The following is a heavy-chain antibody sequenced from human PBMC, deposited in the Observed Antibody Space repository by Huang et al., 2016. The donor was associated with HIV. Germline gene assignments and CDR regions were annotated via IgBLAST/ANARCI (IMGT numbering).Heavy chain of an antibody. Sequence: QVQLVQSGPEVKKPGASVKVSCQTSGYIFSNSDINWVRQAPGQGLQWMGWRNPNSGKTAYGQNVQGRVTLTRSTSTGAAYMVLNSLTSQDTAVYYWARLTSGWYQDYWGQGTLVTVSS. CDR2: RNPNSGKT. CDR3: ARLTSGWYQDY. D-gene: IGHD6-19*01. CDR1: GYIFSNSD. J-gene: IGHJ4*02. V-gene: IGHV1-8*01.